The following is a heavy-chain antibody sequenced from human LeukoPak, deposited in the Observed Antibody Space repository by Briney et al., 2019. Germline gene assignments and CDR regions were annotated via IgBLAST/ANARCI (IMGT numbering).Heavy chain of an antibody. CDR2: IYYSGST. CDR1: GGSISSGGYF. Sequence: SQTLSLTCTVSGGSISSGGYFWSWIRQHPGKGLEWIGYIYYSGSTYYNPSLKSRVTISVDTSKNQFSLKLSSVAAADTAVYYCARESLRRDGYSTEYWGQGTLVTVSS. V-gene: IGHV4-31*03. D-gene: IGHD5-24*01. CDR3: ARESLRRDGYSTEY. J-gene: IGHJ4*02.